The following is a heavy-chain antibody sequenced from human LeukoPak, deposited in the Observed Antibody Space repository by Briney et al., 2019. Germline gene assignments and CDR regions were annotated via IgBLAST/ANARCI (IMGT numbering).Heavy chain of an antibody. CDR2: ISSSSSYI. V-gene: IGHV3-21*01. Sequence: GGSLRLSCAASGFTFSSYSMNWVRQAPGKGLEWVSAISSSSSYIYYADSVKGRFTISRDNAKNSLYLQMNSLRAEDTAVYYCARDIVVVVAATRGGFDYWGQGTLVTVSS. CDR3: ARDIVVVVAATRGGFDY. CDR1: GFTFSSYS. D-gene: IGHD2-15*01. J-gene: IGHJ4*01.